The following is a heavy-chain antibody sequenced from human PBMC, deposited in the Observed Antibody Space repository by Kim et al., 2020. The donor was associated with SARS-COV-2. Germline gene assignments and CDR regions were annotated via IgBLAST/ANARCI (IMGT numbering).Heavy chain of an antibody. D-gene: IGHD2-15*01. Sequence: SETLSLTCAVYGGSFSGYYWSWIRQPPGKGLEWIGEINHSGSTNYNPSLKSRVTISVDTSKNQFSLKLSSVTAADTAVYYCARESGHMVVVVVAPYYYYYLAVWGKGTTVTVSS. V-gene: IGHV4-34*01. CDR1: GGSFSGYY. CDR2: INHSGST. CDR3: ARESGHMVVVVVAPYYYYYLAV. J-gene: IGHJ6*03.